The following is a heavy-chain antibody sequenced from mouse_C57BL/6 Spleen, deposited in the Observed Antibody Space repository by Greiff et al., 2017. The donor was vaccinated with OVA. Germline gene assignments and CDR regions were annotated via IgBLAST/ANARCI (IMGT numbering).Heavy chain of an antibody. V-gene: IGHV1-81*01. CDR2: IYPRSGNT. CDR1: GYTFTSYG. CDR3: APIYDGYSYYAMDY. D-gene: IGHD2-3*01. J-gene: IGHJ4*01. Sequence: QVQLQQSGAELARPGASVKLSCKASGYTFTSYGISWVKQRPGQGLEWIGEIYPRSGNTYYNEKFKGKATLTADKSSSTAYMEIRSLTSEDSAVDFCAPIYDGYSYYAMDYWGQGTSVTVSS.